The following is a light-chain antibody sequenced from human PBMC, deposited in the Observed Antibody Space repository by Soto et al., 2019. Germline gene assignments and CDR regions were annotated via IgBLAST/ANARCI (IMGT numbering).Light chain of an antibody. Sequence: QSVLTQPASVSGSPGQSITISCTGTSSDVGAYNYVSWYQQHPGKAPKLIIYEVTDRPSGVSNRFYGAKSGNTASLTISGLQAEDEAEYYCSSYTNINTRACVFGTGTKV. V-gene: IGLV2-14*01. CDR1: SSDVGAYNY. CDR3: SSYTNINTRACV. J-gene: IGLJ1*01. CDR2: EVT.